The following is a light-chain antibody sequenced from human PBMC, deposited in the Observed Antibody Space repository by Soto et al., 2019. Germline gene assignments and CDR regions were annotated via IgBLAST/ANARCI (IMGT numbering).Light chain of an antibody. V-gene: IGKV1-5*01. Sequence: DIQMTQSPSILSASVGDGVTITCWASQSIGKWLAWYQQKPGKAPKVLIYDASTLESGVPSRFSGGRSGTEFTLSISSLQPDDCATYYCQHYNGHFGGGTKVDIK. CDR2: DAS. CDR3: QHYNGH. CDR1: QSIGKW. J-gene: IGKJ4*01.